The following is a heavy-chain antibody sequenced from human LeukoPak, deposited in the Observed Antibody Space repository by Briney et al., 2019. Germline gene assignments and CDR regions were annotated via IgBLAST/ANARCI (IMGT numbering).Heavy chain of an antibody. CDR3: ARVRVIVVPFSASRDNYYYMDV. CDR2: IYYSGST. CDR1: GGSISSGGYS. J-gene: IGHJ6*03. Sequence: PSETLSLTCAVSGGSISSGGYSWSWIRQPPGKGLEWIGYIYYSGSTNYNPSLKSRVTISVDTSKNQFSLKLSSVTAADTAVYYCARVRVIVVPFSASRDNYYYMDVWGKGTTVTVSS. V-gene: IGHV4-61*08. D-gene: IGHD3-22*01.